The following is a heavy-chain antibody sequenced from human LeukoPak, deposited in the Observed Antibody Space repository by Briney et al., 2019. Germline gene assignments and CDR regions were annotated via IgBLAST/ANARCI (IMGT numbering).Heavy chain of an antibody. CDR2: IYSTGST. Sequence: SETLSLTCTVSGGSVSNYYWSWIWQPPGKGLEWIGNIYSTGSTSYNPSLMSRVTISVDTSRNQFSLKLSSVTAADTAVYYCARHKGWGEYPLDYWAREPWSPSPQ. CDR3: ARHKGWGEYPLDY. V-gene: IGHV4-59*08. J-gene: IGHJ4*02. D-gene: IGHD4-17*01. CDR1: GGSVSNYY.